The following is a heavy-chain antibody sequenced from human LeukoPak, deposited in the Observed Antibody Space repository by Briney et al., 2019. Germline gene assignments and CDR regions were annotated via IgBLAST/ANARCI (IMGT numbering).Heavy chain of an antibody. CDR3: VRPGDMSHNWFAP. V-gene: IGHV5-51*07. Sequence: GEPLRISYKGSGYSFTSYGIGWVHQMPGKGLEWMGIIYPGDSDTRYSPSFQGQVTISADKSISTAYLQWSSLKASDTAMYYCVRPGDMSHNWFAPWGQGTLVTVSS. CDR1: GYSFTSYG. CDR2: IYPGDSDT. D-gene: IGHD2-21*02. J-gene: IGHJ5*02.